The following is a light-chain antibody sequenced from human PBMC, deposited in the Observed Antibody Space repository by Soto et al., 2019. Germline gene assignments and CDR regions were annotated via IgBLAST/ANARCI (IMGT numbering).Light chain of an antibody. J-gene: IGKJ3*01. Sequence: EIVLTQSPATLSLSPGERATLSCRASQSVSSYLAWYQQKPGQAPRLLIYDASNRATGIPARFSGSGSGTDFTLTISSLEPADFAVYYCQQRSNWLLFTFGPGTKVDIK. CDR2: DAS. V-gene: IGKV3-11*01. CDR1: QSVSSY. CDR3: QQRSNWLLFT.